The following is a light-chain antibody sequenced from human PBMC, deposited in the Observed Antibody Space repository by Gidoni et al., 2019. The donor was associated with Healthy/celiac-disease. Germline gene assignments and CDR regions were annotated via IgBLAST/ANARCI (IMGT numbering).Light chain of an antibody. CDR3: QQYNSYSWT. CDR2: KAS. Sequence: DIQMTQSPSPLSASVGDRVTITCRASQSISSRLAWYQQKPGKAPKLLIYKASSLESGVPSRFIGSGSGTEFTLTISSLQPDDFATYYCQQYNSYSWTFGQGTKVEIK. CDR1: QSISSR. J-gene: IGKJ1*01. V-gene: IGKV1-5*03.